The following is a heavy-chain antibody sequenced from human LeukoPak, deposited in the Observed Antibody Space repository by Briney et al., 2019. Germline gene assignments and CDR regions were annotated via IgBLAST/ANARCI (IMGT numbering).Heavy chain of an antibody. V-gene: IGHV4-31*03. CDR1: GGSISSGGYY. CDR3: AREGLRNYYYGMDV. CDR2: IYYSGST. D-gene: IGHD3-16*01. Sequence: SETLSLTCTVSGGSISSGGYYWSWIRQHPGKGLEWIGYIYYSGSTYYNPSLKSRVTISVDTSKNQFSLKLSSVTAADTAVYYCAREGLRNYYYGMDVWGKGTTVTVSS. J-gene: IGHJ6*04.